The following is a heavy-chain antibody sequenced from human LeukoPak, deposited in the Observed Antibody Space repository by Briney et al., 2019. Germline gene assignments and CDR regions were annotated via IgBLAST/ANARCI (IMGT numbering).Heavy chain of an antibody. V-gene: IGHV4-34*01. CDR2: INHSGST. CDR3: ARVDGSSFVSAPYPDY. Sequence: SETLSLTCAVYGGSFSGYYWSWIRQPPGKGLEWIGEINHSGSTNYNPSLKSRVTISVDTSKNQFSLKLSSVTAADTAVYYCARVDGSSFVSAPYPDYWGQGTLVTVSS. J-gene: IGHJ4*02. D-gene: IGHD6-6*01. CDR1: GGSFSGYY.